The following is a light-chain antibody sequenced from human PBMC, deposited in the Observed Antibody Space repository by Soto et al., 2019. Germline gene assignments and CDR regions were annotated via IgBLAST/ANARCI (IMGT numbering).Light chain of an antibody. V-gene: IGKV3-20*01. CDR2: GAS. J-gene: IGKJ1*01. CDR1: QSVKRNY. Sequence: EIVLTQSPGTLSLSPGERATLSCRASQSVKRNYLAWYQQKPGQSPRLLIYGASSRATGIPDRFSGSGSATDFTLTISRLEPEDFAVYYCQQHGSSPWTFGQGTKVEIK. CDR3: QQHGSSPWT.